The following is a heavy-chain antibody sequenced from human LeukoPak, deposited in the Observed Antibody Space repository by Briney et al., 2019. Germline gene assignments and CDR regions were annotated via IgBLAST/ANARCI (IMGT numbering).Heavy chain of an antibody. Sequence: PGGSLRLSCAGSGFTFSGYVMSWVRQAPGKGLEWVSAMSGGGDSAYDAESVKGRFTISRDNSKNTLYLQMNSLRAEDTAVYYCAKGSGSYRPYYFDYWGQGTLVIVSS. CDR2: MSGGGDSA. CDR1: GFTFSGYV. J-gene: IGHJ4*02. CDR3: AKGSGSYRPYYFDY. V-gene: IGHV3-23*01. D-gene: IGHD3-10*01.